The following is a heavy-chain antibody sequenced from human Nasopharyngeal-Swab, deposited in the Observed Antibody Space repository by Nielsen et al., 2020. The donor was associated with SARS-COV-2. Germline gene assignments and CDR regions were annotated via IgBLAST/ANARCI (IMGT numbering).Heavy chain of an antibody. CDR2: IYYSGST. CDR1: GGSISSGGYY. J-gene: IGHJ3*02. Sequence: SETLSLTCSVSGGSISSGGYYWSWIRQHPGKGLEWIGYIYYSGSTYYNPSLKSRVTISVDTSNNQFSLKLSSVTAADTAVYYCAREFLRGLVRGYRAFDIWGQGTMVTVSS. D-gene: IGHD3-10*01. V-gene: IGHV4-31*02. CDR3: AREFLRGLVRGYRAFDI.